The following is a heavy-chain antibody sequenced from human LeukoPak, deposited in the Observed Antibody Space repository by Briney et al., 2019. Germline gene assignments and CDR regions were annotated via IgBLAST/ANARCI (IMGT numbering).Heavy chain of an antibody. V-gene: IGHV3-48*03. CDR2: ISSSGSTI. CDR3: ARASAVATSPFDY. CDR1: GFTFSSYE. J-gene: IGHJ4*02. D-gene: IGHD5-12*01. Sequence: GGSLRLSRAASGFTFSSYEMNWVRQAPGKGLEWVSYISSSGSTIYYADSVKGRFTISRDNAKNSLYLQMNSLRAEDTAVYYCARASAVATSPFDYSGQGTLVTVSS.